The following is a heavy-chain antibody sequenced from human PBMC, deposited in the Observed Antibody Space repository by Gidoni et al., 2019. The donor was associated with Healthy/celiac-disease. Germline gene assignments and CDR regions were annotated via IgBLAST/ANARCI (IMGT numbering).Heavy chain of an antibody. CDR2: IYTSGST. CDR3: ARGGDGYNFRY. J-gene: IGHJ4*02. D-gene: IGHD5-12*01. V-gene: IGHV4-61*02. Sequence: QVQLQESGPGLVKPSQTLSLPCTVSGGSISSGSYYWSWIRQPAGKGLEWIGRIYTSGSTNYNPSLKSRVTISVETSKNQFSLKLSSVTAADTAVYYCARGGDGYNFRYWGQGTLVTVSS. CDR1: GGSISSGSYY.